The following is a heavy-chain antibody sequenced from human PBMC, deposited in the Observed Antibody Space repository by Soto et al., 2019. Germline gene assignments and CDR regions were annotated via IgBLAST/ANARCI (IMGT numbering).Heavy chain of an antibody. V-gene: IGHV3-33*01. CDR3: ARDATFGTKGGSFDI. D-gene: IGHD3-16*01. CDR2: MWYDGTNK. J-gene: IGHJ3*02. CDR1: GFTFRIYS. Sequence: QVQLVESGGGVVQPGRSLRLSCAASGFTFRIYSMHWVRQSPGKGLEWVAVMWYDGTNKYYGESVKGRFTISRDNSENTLYLQMSSLRVEDTAVYYCARDATFGTKGGSFDIWGHGTLVTVSS.